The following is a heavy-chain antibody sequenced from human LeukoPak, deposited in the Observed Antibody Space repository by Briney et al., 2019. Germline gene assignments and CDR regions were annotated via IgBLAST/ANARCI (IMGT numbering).Heavy chain of an antibody. J-gene: IGHJ4*02. V-gene: IGHV3-7*01. CDR3: AKYLSRAFDS. D-gene: IGHD2/OR15-2a*01. CDR2: INQEASRT. Sequence: QTGGSLRLSCAASGFTFRSFWMSWVRQAPGKGLEWLGHINQEASRTDHADSVKGRFTISRENARNLLYLHMSSLRAEDTAVYYCAKYLSRAFDSWGQGILVSISS. CDR1: GFTFRSFW.